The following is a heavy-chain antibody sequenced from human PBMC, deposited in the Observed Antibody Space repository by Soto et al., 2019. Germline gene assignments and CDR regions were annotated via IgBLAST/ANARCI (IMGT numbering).Heavy chain of an antibody. CDR3: AINEGTAGYKFAY. CDR2: IIPLFGTA. D-gene: IGHD1-1*01. J-gene: IGHJ4*02. CDR1: GGTFSTYD. V-gene: IGHV1-69*01. Sequence: QVQLVQSGAEVKKPGSSVKVSCKASGGTFSTYDICCVRQAPGQGLEWLGGIIPLFGTANYAQKFQGRVTIIADESTRTAYMDLRRLRSEDTAVYYCAINEGTAGYKFAYWGQGTLVTVSA.